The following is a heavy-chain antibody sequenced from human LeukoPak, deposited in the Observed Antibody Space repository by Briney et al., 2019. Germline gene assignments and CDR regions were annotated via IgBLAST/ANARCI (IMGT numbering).Heavy chain of an antibody. CDR1: GFTFSNYW. V-gene: IGHV3-74*01. J-gene: IGHJ4*02. D-gene: IGHD3-16*01. CDR3: ARGGSYGDY. CDR2: VNPDGSSI. Sequence: QAGGSLRLSCAASGFTFSNYWMHWVSQVPEKGLVWVSRVNPDGSSITYANSVKGRFTSSRDNAKNTLYLQMNRLRVEDTAVYYCARGGSYGDYWGQGILVTVSS.